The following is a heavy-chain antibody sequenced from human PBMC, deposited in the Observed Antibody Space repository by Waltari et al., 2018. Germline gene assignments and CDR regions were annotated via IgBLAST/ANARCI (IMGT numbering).Heavy chain of an antibody. J-gene: IGHJ2*01. CDR1: GFTFSSYA. CDR2: ISYDGSNK. D-gene: IGHD5-18*01. CDR3: ARGRIQLWSPKPMYFDL. V-gene: IGHV3-30*01. Sequence: QVQLVESGGGVVQPGRSLRLSCAASGFTFSSYAMHWVRQAPGKGLEWVAVISYDGSNKYYADSVKGRVTISRDNSKNTLYLQMNSLRAEYTAVYYCARGRIQLWSPKPMYFDLWGRGTLVTVSS.